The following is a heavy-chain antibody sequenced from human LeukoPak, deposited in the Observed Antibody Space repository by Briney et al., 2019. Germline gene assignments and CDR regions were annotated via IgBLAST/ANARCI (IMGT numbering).Heavy chain of an antibody. Sequence: SETLSLTCTVSGGSISSYYWSWIRQPAGKGLEWIGRIKTSGSTNYNPSLKSRVTMSVDTSKNQFSLKLTSVTAADTAVYYCARDEGQLAGYYFDYRGQGTLVTVSS. CDR3: ARDEGQLAGYYFDY. D-gene: IGHD6-6*01. V-gene: IGHV4-4*07. J-gene: IGHJ4*02. CDR1: GGSISSYY. CDR2: IKTSGST.